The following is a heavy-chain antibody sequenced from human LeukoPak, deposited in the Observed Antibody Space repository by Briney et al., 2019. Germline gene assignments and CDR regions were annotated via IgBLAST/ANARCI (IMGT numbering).Heavy chain of an antibody. CDR2: INQGGSVK. CDR3: ARFGYSGWNLEY. J-gene: IGHJ4*02. CDR1: GFSFRDFW. V-gene: IGHV3-7*01. D-gene: IGHD5-12*01. Sequence: GGSLRLSCAASGFSFRDFWMTWVRQAPGKGLGWVANINQGGSVKYYVDSVKGRFTISRDDTESSLYVQMNSLRDEDTAVYYCARFGYSGWNLEYWGQGTLVTVSS.